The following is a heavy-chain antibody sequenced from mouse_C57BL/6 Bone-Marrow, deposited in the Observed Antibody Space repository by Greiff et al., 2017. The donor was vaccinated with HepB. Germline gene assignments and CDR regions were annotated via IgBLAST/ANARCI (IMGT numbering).Heavy chain of an antibody. D-gene: IGHD2-4*01. CDR2: IYPRSGNT. CDR1: GYTFTSYG. Sequence: QVQLKQSGAELARPGASVKLSCKASGYTFTSYGISWVKQRTGQGLEWIGEIYPRSGNTYYNEKFKGKATLTADKSSSTAYMELRSLTSEDSAVYFCARVYLYYDYDGGYWGQGTTLTVSS. J-gene: IGHJ2*01. V-gene: IGHV1-81*01. CDR3: ARVYLYYDYDGGY.